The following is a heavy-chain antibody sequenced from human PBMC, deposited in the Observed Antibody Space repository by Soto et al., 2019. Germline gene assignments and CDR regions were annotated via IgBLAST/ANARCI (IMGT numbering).Heavy chain of an antibody. D-gene: IGHD3-3*02. CDR3: ARGDLLAPDV. J-gene: IGHJ6*02. CDR2: MYYNGKT. Sequence: QVQLQESGPGLVKPSETLSLTCTVSGGSVTSYYWTWIRQPPGKGLEWIGYMYYNGKTNCNPSLCGRVTVSVDTSKNQFSLKMSSVTAADTAVYYCARGDLLAPDVWGQGTTVTVSS. V-gene: IGHV4-59*08. CDR1: GGSVTSYY.